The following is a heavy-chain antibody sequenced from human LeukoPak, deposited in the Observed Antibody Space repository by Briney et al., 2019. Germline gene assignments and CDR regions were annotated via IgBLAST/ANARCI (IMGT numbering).Heavy chain of an antibody. CDR3: ARGPGSTPLDY. Sequence: ASVKVSCKPSGYTFSNCDMNWVRQAPGQGLEWMGWISTKTWIPTYAQGFTGRFVFSLDTSVSTAYLQISSLKAEDTAVYYCARGPGSTPLDYWGQGTLVTVSS. D-gene: IGHD2-15*01. CDR2: ISTKTWIP. CDR1: GYTFSNCD. J-gene: IGHJ4*02. V-gene: IGHV7-4-1*02.